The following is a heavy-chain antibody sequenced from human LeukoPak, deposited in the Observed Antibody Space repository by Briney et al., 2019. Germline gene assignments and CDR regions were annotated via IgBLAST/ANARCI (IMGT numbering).Heavy chain of an antibody. J-gene: IGHJ4*02. CDR3: ARMCDRSGYYYPFDY. CDR1: GGSISSYY. D-gene: IGHD3-22*01. CDR2: IYYTGST. V-gene: IGHV4-59*08. Sequence: SETLFLTCTVSGGSISSYYWSWIRQPPGKGLEWIGYIYYTGSTNYNPSLKSRVTISVDTSKNHFSLKLTSVTAADTAVYYCARMCDRSGYYYPFDYWGQGTLVTVSS.